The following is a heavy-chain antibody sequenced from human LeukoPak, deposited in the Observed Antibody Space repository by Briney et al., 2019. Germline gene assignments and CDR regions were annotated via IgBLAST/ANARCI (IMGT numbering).Heavy chain of an antibody. CDR1: GFTFSSYA. CDR2: ISGSGGST. D-gene: IGHD6-6*01. V-gene: IGHV3-23*01. J-gene: IGHJ3*02. Sequence: LTGGSLRLSCAASGFTFSSYAMSWVRQAPGKGLEWVSAISGSGGSTYYADSVKGRFTISRDNSKNTLYLQMNSLRAEDTAVYYCAKERGGVAARPGDAFDIWGQGTMVTVSS. CDR3: AKERGGVAARPGDAFDI.